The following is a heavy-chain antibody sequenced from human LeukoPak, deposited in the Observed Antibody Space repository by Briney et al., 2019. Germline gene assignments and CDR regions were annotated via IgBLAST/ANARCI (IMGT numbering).Heavy chain of an antibody. CDR1: GFTFTNYN. CDR2: ISSSGSYI. CDR3: AELGITMIGGV. D-gene: IGHD3-10*02. J-gene: IGHJ6*04. Sequence: GGSLRLSCAASGFTFTNYNMNWVRQAPGKGLEWVSSISSSGSYIYYADSLKGRFTISRDNAKNSLYLQMNSLRAEDTAVYYCAELGITMIGGVWGKGTTVTISS. V-gene: IGHV3-21*01.